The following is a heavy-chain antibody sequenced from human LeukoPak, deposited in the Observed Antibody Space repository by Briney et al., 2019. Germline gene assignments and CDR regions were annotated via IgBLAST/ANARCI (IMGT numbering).Heavy chain of an antibody. V-gene: IGHV3-73*01. D-gene: IGHD6-13*01. CDR1: GFTFSGSA. J-gene: IGHJ5*02. Sequence: GGSLRLSCAASGFTFSGSALHWVRQASGNGLEWVCRIRSKANTYATAYAASVKGPFTISRDDSKNTAYLQMNSLKTEDTAVYYCTRANRDSTSWTGFDPWGQGTLVTVSS. CDR2: IRSKANTYAT. CDR3: TRANRDSTSWTGFDP.